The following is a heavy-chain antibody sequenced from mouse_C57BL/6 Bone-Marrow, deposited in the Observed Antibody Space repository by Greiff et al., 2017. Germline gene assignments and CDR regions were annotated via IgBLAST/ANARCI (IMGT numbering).Heavy chain of an antibody. V-gene: IGHV5-12*01. D-gene: IGHD1-1*01. CDR3: ERQGFITTVVAIYWYFDV. J-gene: IGHJ1*03. CDR1: GFTFSDYY. CDR2: ISNGGGST. Sequence: DVKLVESGGGLVQPGGSMKLSCVASGFTFSDYYMYWVRQTPEKRLEWVAYISNGGGSTYYPDTVKGRFTISRDNAKNTLYLQMSRLKSEDTAMYYCERQGFITTVVAIYWYFDVWGTGTTVTVSS.